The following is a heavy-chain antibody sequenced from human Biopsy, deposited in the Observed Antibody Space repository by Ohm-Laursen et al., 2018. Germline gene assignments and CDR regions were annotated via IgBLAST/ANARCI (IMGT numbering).Heavy chain of an antibody. D-gene: IGHD1-14*01. CDR3: ARDRDRRGWFDP. CDR2: IYTSGIT. CDR1: GGSLSSYS. J-gene: IGHJ5*02. V-gene: IGHV4-4*07. Sequence: GTLSLTCTVSGGSLSSYSWSWIRQPAGKGLEWIGQIYTSGITNYNPSLKSRVTMSVDTSKNKFSLRVSSVTAADTTVYYCARDRDRRGWFDPWGQGTLVTVSS.